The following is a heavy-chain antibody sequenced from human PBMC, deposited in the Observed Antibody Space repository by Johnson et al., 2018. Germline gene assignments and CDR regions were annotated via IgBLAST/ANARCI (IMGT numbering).Heavy chain of an antibody. CDR2: ISYDGSNK. V-gene: IGHV3-30-3*01. Sequence: QVQLVESGGGVVQPGRSLRLSCAASGFTFSSYAMHWVRQAPGKGLEWVAVISYDGSNKYYADSVKGRFTISRDNSKNTLYLQMNSLRAADTAVYYCAREQWNYDSSGRGAFDIWGQGTMVTVSS. D-gene: IGHD3-22*01. J-gene: IGHJ3*02. CDR1: GFTFSSYA. CDR3: AREQWNYDSSGRGAFDI.